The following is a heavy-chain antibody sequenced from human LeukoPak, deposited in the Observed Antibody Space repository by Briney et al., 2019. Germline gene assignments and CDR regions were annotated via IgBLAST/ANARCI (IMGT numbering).Heavy chain of an antibody. CDR2: INPSGGST. CDR3: ARDRGRIAAAEYYFDY. J-gene: IGHJ4*02. V-gene: IGHV1-46*01. CDR1: GYTFTSYY. D-gene: IGHD6-13*01. Sequence: GASVKVSCTASGYTFTSYYMHWVRHAPGQGLEWMGIINPSGGSTSYAQKFQGRVTMTRDTSTSTVYMELSSLRSEDTAVYYCARDRGRIAAAEYYFDYWGQGTLVTVSS.